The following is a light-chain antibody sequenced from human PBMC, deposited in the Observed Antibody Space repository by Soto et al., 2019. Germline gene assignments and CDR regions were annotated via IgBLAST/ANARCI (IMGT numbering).Light chain of an antibody. CDR1: SSDVGGYNY. CDR3: SSYTSSSTLV. Sequence: QSALTQPASVSGSPGQSITISCTGTSSDVGGYNYVSGYQQHPGKAPKLMIYEVSNGPSGVSNRFSGSKSGNTDSLTISGLQAEDEADYYCSSYTSSSTLVFGGGTQLTVL. V-gene: IGLV2-14*01. CDR2: EVS. J-gene: IGLJ2*01.